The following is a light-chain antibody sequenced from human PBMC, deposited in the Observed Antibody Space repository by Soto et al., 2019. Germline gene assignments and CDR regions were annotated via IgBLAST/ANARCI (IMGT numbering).Light chain of an antibody. CDR1: SSDVGSYNL. V-gene: IGLV2-23*01. Sequence: SALTQPASVSGSPGQSITISCTGTSSDVGSYNLVSWYQQHPGKAPKLMIYKGSKRPSGVSNRFSGSKSGNTASLTVSGLQAEDEAHYYCCSYARRSTSVFGGGTKLTVL. CDR3: CSYARRSTSV. J-gene: IGLJ3*02. CDR2: KGS.